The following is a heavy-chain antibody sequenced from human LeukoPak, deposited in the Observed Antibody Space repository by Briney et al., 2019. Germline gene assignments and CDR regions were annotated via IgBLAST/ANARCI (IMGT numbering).Heavy chain of an antibody. CDR1: GFTFSSYA. CDR2: ISGSGDST. CDR3: TRDFGRSSYYFDF. Sequence: GGSLRLSCAASGFTFSSYAMNWVRQAPGKGLEWVSAISGSGDSTDYADSVKGRFPISRDNSKNTLYLQMNSLRAEDTAVYYCTRDFGRSSYYFDFWGQGTLVTVSS. D-gene: IGHD3-3*01. V-gene: IGHV3-23*01. J-gene: IGHJ4*02.